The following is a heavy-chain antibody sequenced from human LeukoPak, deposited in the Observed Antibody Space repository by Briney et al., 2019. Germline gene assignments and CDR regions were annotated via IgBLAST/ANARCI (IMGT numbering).Heavy chain of an antibody. CDR1: GFTVSSNY. D-gene: IGHD1-14*01. CDR2: IYSGGST. Sequence: GGSLRLSCAASGFTVSSNYMSWVRQAPGKGLEWVSVIYSGGSTYYADSVKGRFTISRDNSKNTLYLQMNSLRAEDTAVYYCARDPNLYYYYMDVWGKGTTVTISS. J-gene: IGHJ6*03. V-gene: IGHV3-53*01. CDR3: ARDPNLYYYYMDV.